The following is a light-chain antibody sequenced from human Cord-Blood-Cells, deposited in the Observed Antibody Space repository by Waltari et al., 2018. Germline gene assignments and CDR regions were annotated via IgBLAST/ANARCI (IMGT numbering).Light chain of an antibody. CDR1: SSDVGSYNL. CDR3: CSYAVSSTFDVV. CDR2: EGS. V-gene: IGLV2-23*03. Sequence: QSALTQPASVSGSPGQSITIPCTGTSSDVGSYNLVSWYQQHPGKTPKRMIYEGSKRPSRVPNRFTGSKSGITASLTISGLQAEDEADYYCCSYAVSSTFDVVFGGGTKLTVL. J-gene: IGLJ2*01.